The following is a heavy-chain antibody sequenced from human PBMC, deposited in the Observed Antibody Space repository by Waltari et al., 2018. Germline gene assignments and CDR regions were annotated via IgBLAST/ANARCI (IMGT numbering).Heavy chain of an antibody. Sequence: EVQLVESGGGLVQPGGSLRLSCAASGFTFSSYSMNWVRQAPGKGLEWVSYISSMSSTIYYADSVKGRFTISRDNAKNSLYLQMNSLRAEDTAVYYCARDRNYYDSSGYYKDAFDIWGQGTMVTVSS. D-gene: IGHD3-22*01. V-gene: IGHV3-48*04. CDR1: GFTFSSYS. J-gene: IGHJ3*02. CDR2: ISSMSSTI. CDR3: ARDRNYYDSSGYYKDAFDI.